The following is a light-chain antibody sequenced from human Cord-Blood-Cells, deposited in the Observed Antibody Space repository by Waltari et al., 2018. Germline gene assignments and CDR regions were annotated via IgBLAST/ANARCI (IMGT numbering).Light chain of an antibody. CDR2: DVS. CDR1: SSDVGGYNY. V-gene: IGLV2-14*03. Sequence: QSALTQPASVSGSPGQSLTISCTGTSSDVGGYNYVPWYQHHPSKAPKLMIYDVSNRPSGVSNRFSGSKSGNTASLTISGLQAEDEADYYCSSYTSSSTLVFGGGTKLTVL. J-gene: IGLJ2*01. CDR3: SSYTSSSTLV.